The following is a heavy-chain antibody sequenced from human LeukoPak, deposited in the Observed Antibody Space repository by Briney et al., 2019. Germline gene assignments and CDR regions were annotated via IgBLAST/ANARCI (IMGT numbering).Heavy chain of an antibody. J-gene: IGHJ4*02. CDR2: IRGSGGST. CDR1: GFTFSIYA. D-gene: IGHD3-22*01. CDR3: AKDFHSSGYYFEFWTFDY. V-gene: IGHV3-23*01. Sequence: GGSLRLSCAASGFTFSIYAMSWVRQAPGEGLEWVSAIRGSGGSTYYADSVKGRFTISRDNSKNKLYLQMNSLRAEDTAVYYCAKDFHSSGYYFEFWTFDYWGQGTLVTVSS.